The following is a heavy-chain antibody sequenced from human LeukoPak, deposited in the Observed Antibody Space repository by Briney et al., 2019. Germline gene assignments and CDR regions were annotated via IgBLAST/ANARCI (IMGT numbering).Heavy chain of an antibody. D-gene: IGHD1-26*01. CDR2: MNPNSGNT. CDR3: ARGFGSTHYYYYYMDV. V-gene: IGHV1-8*03. CDR1: GYTFTSYD. J-gene: IGHJ6*03. Sequence: ASVKVSCKASGYTFTSYDINWVRQTTGQGLEWMGWMNPNSGNTGYAQKFQGRVTITRNTSISTAYMELSSLRSEDTAVYYCARGFGSTHYYYYYMDVWGKGTTVTISS.